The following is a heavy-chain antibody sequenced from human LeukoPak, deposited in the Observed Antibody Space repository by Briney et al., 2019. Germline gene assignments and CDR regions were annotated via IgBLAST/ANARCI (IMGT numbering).Heavy chain of an antibody. CDR1: GFTFSSYV. J-gene: IGHJ4*02. CDR2: VSDSGNTA. Sequence: GGSLRLSCAASGFTFSSYVLSWVRQAPGKGLEWVSGVSDSGNTAYYAASVKGRFTISRDNSKNTLYLQMNSLRAEDTAVYYCVKHPGVQWSPGWYYIDHWGLGTLVTVSS. D-gene: IGHD6-19*01. V-gene: IGHV3-23*01. CDR3: VKHPGVQWSPGWYYIDH.